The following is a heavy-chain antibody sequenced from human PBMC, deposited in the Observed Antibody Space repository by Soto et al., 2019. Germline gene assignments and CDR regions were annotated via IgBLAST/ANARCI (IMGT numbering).Heavy chain of an antibody. J-gene: IGHJ6*02. CDR3: ARGFRDYYGMDV. Sequence: ASVKVAWKAFGYTFTGYYMHWVRKAPGQGLEWMGWINPNSGGTNYAQKFQGWVTMTRDTSISTAYMELSRLRSDDTAVYYCARGFRDYYGMDVWGQGTTGTVSS. CDR1: GYTFTGYY. V-gene: IGHV1-2*04. CDR2: INPNSGGT.